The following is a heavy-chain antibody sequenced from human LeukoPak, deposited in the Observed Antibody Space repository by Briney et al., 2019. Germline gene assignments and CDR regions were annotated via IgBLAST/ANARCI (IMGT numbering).Heavy chain of an antibody. V-gene: IGHV3-48*01. CDR3: ARDLGGIIMTTVTYFDY. CDR1: GFTFSSYS. CDR2: ISSSSSTI. Sequence: GGSLRLSCAASGFTFSSYSMNWVRQAPGKGLEWVSYISSSSSTIYYADSVKGRFTISRDNSKNTLYLQMNSLRAEDTAVYYCARDLGGIIMTTVTYFDYWGQGTLVTVSS. J-gene: IGHJ4*02. D-gene: IGHD4-11*01.